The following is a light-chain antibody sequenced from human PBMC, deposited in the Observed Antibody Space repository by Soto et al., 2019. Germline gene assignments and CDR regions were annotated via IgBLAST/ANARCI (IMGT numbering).Light chain of an antibody. Sequence: SVLTQPASVSGSPGQSITMSCTGASSDIGGYNYVSWYQHHPGEAPKLLIYDVTHRPSGVSNRFSASTSGNTASLTISGLQAEDEADYYCSSYTSRNTVVFGGGTKLTVL. J-gene: IGLJ2*01. CDR3: SSYTSRNTVV. CDR2: DVT. V-gene: IGLV2-14*01. CDR1: SSDIGGYNY.